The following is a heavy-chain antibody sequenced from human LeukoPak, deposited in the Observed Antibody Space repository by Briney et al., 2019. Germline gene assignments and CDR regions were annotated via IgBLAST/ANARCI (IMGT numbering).Heavy chain of an antibody. J-gene: IGHJ4*02. Sequence: GGSLRLSCAASGFTFSSYSMNWVRQAPGKGLEWLSYISSTSSAIYYADSLKGRFTISRDNAKNSLYLQMNSLRAEDTAVYYCAKELTVYNRGYYFDYWGQGTLVTVSS. CDR3: AKELTVYNRGYYFDY. CDR2: ISSTSSAI. CDR1: GFTFSSYS. D-gene: IGHD1-14*01. V-gene: IGHV3-48*04.